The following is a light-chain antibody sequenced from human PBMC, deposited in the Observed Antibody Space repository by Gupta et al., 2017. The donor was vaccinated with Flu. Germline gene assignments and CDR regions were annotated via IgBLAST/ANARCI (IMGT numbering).Light chain of an antibody. Sequence: QSVLTQPPSVSAAPGQKVTISCSGSSSNIGNKYVSWYQQRPGTAPKLLIYENNKRPSGIPDRFSGSKSGTSATLGITGLQTGDEADYYCGTWDSSLSAGIFGGGTKLTVL. CDR3: GTWDSSLSAGI. CDR2: ENN. V-gene: IGLV1-51*02. CDR1: SSNIGNKY. J-gene: IGLJ2*01.